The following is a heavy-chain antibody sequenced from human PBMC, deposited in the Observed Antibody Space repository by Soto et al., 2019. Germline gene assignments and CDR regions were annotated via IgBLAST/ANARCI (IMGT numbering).Heavy chain of an antibody. V-gene: IGHV1-3*01. CDR3: ASEKGKRWEIDY. CDR1: GYTFPNFA. D-gene: IGHD1-26*01. CDR2: ISAGNGNT. Sequence: ASVKVSCKASGYTFPNFALHWVRQAPGQRLEWMGWISAGNGNTKCSQRLQGRVTITRDTSASTTYMELNSLRSEDTAVYYCASEKGKRWEIDYWGQGTLVTVSS. J-gene: IGHJ4*02.